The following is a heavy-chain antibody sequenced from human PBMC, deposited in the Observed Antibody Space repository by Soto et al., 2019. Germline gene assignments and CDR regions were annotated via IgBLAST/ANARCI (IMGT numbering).Heavy chain of an antibody. CDR2: IYYSGST. V-gene: IGHV4-39*01. D-gene: IGHD3-3*01. CDR1: GGSISSSSYY. CDR3: ARPLIIQDYDFWSGYLPYYYYGMDV. Sequence: PSETLSLTCTVSGGSISSSSYYWGWIRQPPGKGLEWIGSIYYSGSTYYNPSLKSRVTISVDTSKNQFSLKLSSVTAADTAVYYCARPLIIQDYDFWSGYLPYYYYGMDVWGQGPRSPSP. J-gene: IGHJ6*02.